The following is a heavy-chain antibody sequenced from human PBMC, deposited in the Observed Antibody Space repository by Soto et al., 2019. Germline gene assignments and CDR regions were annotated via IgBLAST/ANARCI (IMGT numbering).Heavy chain of an antibody. CDR3: ATADGFGVVTPFFEY. CDR1: GGSISSRSHY. D-gene: IGHD3-3*01. Sequence: QLQLQESGPGLVKPSETLSLTCTVSGGSISSRSHYWGWIRQSPGKHLEWIGSSYYRGSTHYNPSLRTRVTISVDTSKNQVFLKVFSVTAADTAVYYSATADGFGVVTPFFEYWGQGILVTVSS. V-gene: IGHV4-39*01. CDR2: SYYRGST. J-gene: IGHJ4*02.